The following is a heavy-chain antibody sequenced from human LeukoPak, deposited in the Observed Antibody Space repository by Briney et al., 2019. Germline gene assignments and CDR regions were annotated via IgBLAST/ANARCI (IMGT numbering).Heavy chain of an antibody. CDR3: ARGQVLHYYDSSGYQPQDY. D-gene: IGHD3-22*01. J-gene: IGHJ4*02. Sequence: ASVKVSCKASGGTFSSYAISWVRQAPGQGLEWMGRIIPILGIANYAQKFQGRVTITADKSTSTAYMELSSLRSEDTAVYYCARGQVLHYYDSSGYQPQDYWGQGTLVTVSS. CDR2: IIPILGIA. V-gene: IGHV1-69*04. CDR1: GGTFSSYA.